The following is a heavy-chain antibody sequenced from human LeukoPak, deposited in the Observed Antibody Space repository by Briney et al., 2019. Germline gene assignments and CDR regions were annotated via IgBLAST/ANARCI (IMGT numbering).Heavy chain of an antibody. J-gene: IGHJ5*02. CDR2: IYTSGST. Sequence: SETLSLTCTASGGSISSYYWSWIRQPAGKGLEWIGRIYTSGSTNYNPSLKSRVTMSVDTSKNQFSLKLSSVTAADTAVYYCAREVTIFGVINNWFDPWGQGTLVTVSS. V-gene: IGHV4-4*07. CDR3: AREVTIFGVINNWFDP. D-gene: IGHD3-3*01. CDR1: GGSISSYY.